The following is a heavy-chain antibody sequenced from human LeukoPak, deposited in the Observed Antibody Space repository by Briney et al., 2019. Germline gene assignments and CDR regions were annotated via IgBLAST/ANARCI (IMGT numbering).Heavy chain of an antibody. CDR1: GYTFTSYG. V-gene: IGHV1-18*01. CDR2: ISAYNGNT. D-gene: IGHD3-10*01. Sequence: ASVKVSCKASGYTFTSYGISWVRQAPGQGLEWMGWISAYNGNTNYAQKLQGRVTMTTDTSTSTAYMELRSLRSDDTAVYYCARDQIHITMVRGVIGAFDPWGQGTLVTVSS. J-gene: IGHJ5*02. CDR3: ARDQIHITMVRGVIGAFDP.